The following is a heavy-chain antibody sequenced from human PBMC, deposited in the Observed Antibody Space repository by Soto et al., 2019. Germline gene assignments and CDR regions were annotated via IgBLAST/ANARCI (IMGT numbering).Heavy chain of an antibody. D-gene: IGHD1-26*01. CDR2: IYYSGST. V-gene: IGHV4-59*01. CDR3: AIGVGATIFGWFDP. CDR1: GGSISSYY. J-gene: IGHJ5*02. Sequence: SETLSLTCTVSGGSISSYYWSWVRQPPGKGLEWIGYIYYSGSTNYNPSLKSRVTISVDTSKNQFSLKLSSVTAADTAVYYCAIGVGATIFGWFDPSGQGTLVLVSS.